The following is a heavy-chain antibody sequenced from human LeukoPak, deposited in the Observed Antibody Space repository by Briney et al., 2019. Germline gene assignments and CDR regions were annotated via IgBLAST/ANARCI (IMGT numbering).Heavy chain of an antibody. D-gene: IGHD3-10*01. J-gene: IGHJ4*02. CDR1: GFTFSSYE. Sequence: GGSLRLSCAASGFTFSSYEMNWVRQAPGKGLEWVSYISSSGSTIYYADSVKGRFTISRDNAKNSLYLQMNSLRVEDTAVYYCAKLAKYFYGSETYYFFEHWGQGTPVTASS. CDR2: ISSSGSTI. V-gene: IGHV3-48*03. CDR3: AKLAKYFYGSETYYFFEH.